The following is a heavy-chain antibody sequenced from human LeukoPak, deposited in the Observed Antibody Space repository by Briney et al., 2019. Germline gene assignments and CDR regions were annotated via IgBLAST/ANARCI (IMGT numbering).Heavy chain of an antibody. D-gene: IGHD3-16*01. J-gene: IGHJ4*02. CDR3: SRKSVGGSLLGDLDY. V-gene: IGHV3-21*01. CDR1: GFIYSSYV. CDR2: ISSSSSYT. Sequence: GGSLRLSRAASGFIYSSYVMSWVRQAPGKGLEWVSSISSSSSYTYYAASVKGRFTISRDNATSSLSLQMTSLRAEDPAVYYCSRKSVGGSLLGDLDYWGQRSLVSVSS.